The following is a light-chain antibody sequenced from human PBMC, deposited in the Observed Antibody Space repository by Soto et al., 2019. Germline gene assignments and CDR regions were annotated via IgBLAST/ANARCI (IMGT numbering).Light chain of an antibody. V-gene: IGLV2-14*01. CDR1: SSDVGGYKY. CDR3: SSYTTANTYV. J-gene: IGLJ1*01. Sequence: QSVLTQPASGSGSPGQSITISCTGTSSDVGGYKYVSWYQQHPGKAPKLMIYEVSNRPSGVSNRFSGSKSGNTASLTISGLQAEDEADYYCSSYTTANTYVFGTGTKVTVL. CDR2: EVS.